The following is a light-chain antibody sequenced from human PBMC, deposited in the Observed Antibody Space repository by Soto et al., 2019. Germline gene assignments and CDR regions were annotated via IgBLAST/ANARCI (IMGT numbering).Light chain of an antibody. J-gene: IGKJ5*01. Sequence: EIVMTQSPSTLSVSPGERATLSCRASQSVSSNVAWYQQNPGQPPRLLIYGASTRATGIPARFSGSGSGTDFTLTISSLEPEDFAVYYCQKYNSAPFFGQGTRLEIK. CDR1: QSVSSN. CDR3: QKYNSAPF. V-gene: IGKV3-15*01. CDR2: GAS.